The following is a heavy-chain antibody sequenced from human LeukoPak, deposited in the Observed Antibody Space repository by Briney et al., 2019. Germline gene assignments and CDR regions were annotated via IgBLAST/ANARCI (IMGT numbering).Heavy chain of an antibody. CDR3: ARGRTYRSSSWFDP. V-gene: IGHV4-59*01. CDR2: IYYSGST. CDR1: GGSISSYY. Sequence: SETLSLTCTVSGGSISSYYWSWIRQPPGKGLVWIGYIYYSGSTNYNPSLKSRVTISVDTSKNQFSLKLSSVAAADTAVYYCARGRTYRSSSWFDPWGQGTLVTVSS. D-gene: IGHD6-6*01. J-gene: IGHJ5*02.